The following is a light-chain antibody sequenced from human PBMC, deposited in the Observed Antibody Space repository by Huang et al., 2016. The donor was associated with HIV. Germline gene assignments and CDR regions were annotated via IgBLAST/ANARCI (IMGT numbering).Light chain of an antibody. V-gene: IGKV3-11*01. CDR3: QQRSNLGT. Sequence: EIVLTQSPATLSLSPGARATLSCRASQSLSSSLAWYQQKPGQAPRLLIDDASYRATGIPARFSGSGSGTDFTLTISSLEPEDFAVYYCQQRSNLGTFGGGTKVEIK. CDR1: QSLSSS. J-gene: IGKJ4*01. CDR2: DAS.